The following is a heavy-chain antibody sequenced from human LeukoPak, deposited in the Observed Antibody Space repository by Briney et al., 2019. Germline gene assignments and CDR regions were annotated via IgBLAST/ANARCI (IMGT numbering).Heavy chain of an antibody. V-gene: IGHV3-66*01. CDR3: ARDHVYYYDSSGYFTYFDY. D-gene: IGHD3-22*01. CDR2: IYSGGST. Sequence: GGSLRLSCAASGFTVSSNYMSWVRKAPGKGMEWVSVIYSGGSTYYADSVKGRFTISRDNSKNTLYLQMNSLRAEDTAVYYCARDHVYYYDSSGYFTYFDYWGQGTLVTVSS. CDR1: GFTVSSNY. J-gene: IGHJ4*02.